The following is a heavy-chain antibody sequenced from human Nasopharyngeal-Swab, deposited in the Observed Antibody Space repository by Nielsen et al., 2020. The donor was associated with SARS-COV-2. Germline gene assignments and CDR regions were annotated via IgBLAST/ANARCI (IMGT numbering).Heavy chain of an antibody. J-gene: IGHJ4*02. D-gene: IGHD1-7*01. CDR2: VTRSGDST. V-gene: IGHV3-64*02. CDR3: ARGGLGITGITNEFDF. CDR1: GFTFNSYG. Sequence: GESLKISYVASGFTFNSYGMYWVRRAPGKGLEYVSGVTRSGDSTSYGASVQGRFTISRDNSQNTVHLQMESLRPEDEAVYYCARGGLGITGITNEFDFWGQGTLVTVSS.